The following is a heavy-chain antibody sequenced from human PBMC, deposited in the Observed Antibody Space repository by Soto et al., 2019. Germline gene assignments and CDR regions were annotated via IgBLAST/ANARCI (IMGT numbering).Heavy chain of an antibody. CDR1: GYTFTSYA. V-gene: IGHV1-3*01. J-gene: IGHJ6*03. Sequence: ASVKVYCKASGYTFTSYAMHWVRQAPGQKLEWMGWINAGNGNTKYSQKFQGRVTITRDTSASTAYMELSSLRSEDTAVYYCAREYGGRDYYCMDVWGKGTTVTVSS. D-gene: IGHD2-8*01. CDR2: INAGNGNT. CDR3: AREYGGRDYYCMDV.